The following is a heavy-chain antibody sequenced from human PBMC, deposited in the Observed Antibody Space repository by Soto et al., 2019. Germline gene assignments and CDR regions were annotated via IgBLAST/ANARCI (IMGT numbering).Heavy chain of an antibody. D-gene: IGHD3-16*02. CDR3: ARSQKGLKYYDYVWGSYRYPLGMDV. Sequence: TLSLTGTVSVGSISSGGYYWSWILQHPGKGLEWIGYIYYSGSTYYNPSLKSRVTISVDTSKNQFSLKLSSVTAADTAVYYCARSQKGLKYYDYVWGSYRYPLGMDVWGQGTTVTVSS. V-gene: IGHV4-31*03. J-gene: IGHJ6*02. CDR1: VGSISSGGYY. CDR2: IYYSGST.